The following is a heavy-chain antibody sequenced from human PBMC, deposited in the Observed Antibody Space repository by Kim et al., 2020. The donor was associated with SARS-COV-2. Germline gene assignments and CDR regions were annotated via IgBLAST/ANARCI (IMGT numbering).Heavy chain of an antibody. Sequence: SETLSLTCAVYGGSFSGYYWSWIRQPPGKGLEWIGEINHSGSNNYNPSLKSRVTISVDTSKNQFSLKLSSVTAADTAVYYCARFYGSNYYYYGMDVWGQGTTVTVSS. V-gene: IGHV4-34*01. CDR1: GGSFSGYY. CDR3: ARFYGSNYYYYGMDV. D-gene: IGHD4-17*01. J-gene: IGHJ6*02. CDR2: INHSGSN.